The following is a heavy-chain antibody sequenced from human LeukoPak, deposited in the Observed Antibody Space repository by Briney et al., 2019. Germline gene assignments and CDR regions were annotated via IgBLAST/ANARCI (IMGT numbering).Heavy chain of an antibody. CDR1: GYTFTSYD. CDR3: ARGHMATIKDYYYYMDV. D-gene: IGHD5-24*01. V-gene: IGHV1-8*01. J-gene: IGHJ6*03. CDR2: MNPNSGNT. Sequence: ASVKVSCKASGYTFTSYDINWVRQATGQGLEWMGWMNPNSGNTGYAQKFQGRVTMTRNTSISTAYMELSSLRSEDKAVYYCARGHMATIKDYYYYMDVWGKGTTVTVSS.